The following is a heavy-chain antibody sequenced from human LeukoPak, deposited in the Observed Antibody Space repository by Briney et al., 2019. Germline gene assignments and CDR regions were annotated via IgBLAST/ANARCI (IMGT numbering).Heavy chain of an antibody. CDR3: AKRGSEVGETVAPGDY. CDR2: IGSSGGST. Sequence: GSLRLSCAASGFTFSSYAMNWVRPAPGKGLEWVSTIGSSGGSTFYADPVKGRFTISRDNSKNTLYLQMNSLRAEDTAVYYCAKRGSEVGETVAPGDYWGQGTLVTVSS. J-gene: IGHJ4*02. CDR1: GFTFSSYA. D-gene: IGHD1-26*01. V-gene: IGHV3-23*01.